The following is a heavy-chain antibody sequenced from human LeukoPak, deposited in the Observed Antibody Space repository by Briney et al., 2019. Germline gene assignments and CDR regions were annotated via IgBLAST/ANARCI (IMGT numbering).Heavy chain of an antibody. J-gene: IGHJ1*01. V-gene: IGHV3-48*03. CDR1: GFTFSTYE. Sequence: QPGGSLRLSCAASGFTFSTYEMIWVRQAPGKGLEWVSYISSSGSVTYYADSVRGRFSIYRDNANNSLYLQMNSLRAEDTAVYYCADCADSVWGQGTLVTVSS. D-gene: IGHD4-17*01. CDR2: ISSSGSVT. CDR3: ADCADSV.